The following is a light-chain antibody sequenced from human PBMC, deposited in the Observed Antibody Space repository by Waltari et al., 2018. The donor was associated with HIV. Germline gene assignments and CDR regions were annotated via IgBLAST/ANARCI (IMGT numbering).Light chain of an antibody. CDR3: QHYNTSSPWT. V-gene: IGKV1-5*03. Sequence: DIQMTQSPSTLSTSVEDRITITCRASQNIDTWLAWYQQKPGKAPKLLVYKASSLESGVPSRFRGSGSGTEFTLTISSLQPDDFATYYCQHYNTSSPWTFGQGTGVDI. CDR1: QNIDTW. CDR2: KAS. J-gene: IGKJ1*01.